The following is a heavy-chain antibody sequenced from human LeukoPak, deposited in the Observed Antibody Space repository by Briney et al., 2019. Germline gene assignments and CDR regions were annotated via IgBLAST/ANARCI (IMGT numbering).Heavy chain of an antibody. D-gene: IGHD2-21*02. Sequence: GASVKVSCKASGFTFSNSAVQWVRQARGQRLEWIGWIVVGSGNTNYAQKFQERVTITRGMSTSTAYMELSSLRSEDTAVYYCAREYCEGGDCINWFDPWGQGTLVTVSS. V-gene: IGHV1-58*01. CDR2: IVVGSGNT. CDR3: AREYCEGGDCINWFDP. J-gene: IGHJ5*02. CDR1: GFTFSNSA.